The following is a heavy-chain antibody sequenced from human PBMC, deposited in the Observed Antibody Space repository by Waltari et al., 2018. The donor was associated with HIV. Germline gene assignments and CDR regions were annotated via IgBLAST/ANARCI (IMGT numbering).Heavy chain of an antibody. CDR1: GGSISSGSYH. CDR2: VYSSGTT. CDR3: AREPDFDY. J-gene: IGHJ4*02. V-gene: IGHV4-61*02. Sequence: QVQLQESGPGLVKPSQTLSLTCTISGGSISSGSYHWSWVRQPAGKGLEWIGRVYSSGTTNYNPSLKGRVTISIDTSKNQFSLKLSSVTAADTAVYYCAREPDFDYWGQGTLVTVSS.